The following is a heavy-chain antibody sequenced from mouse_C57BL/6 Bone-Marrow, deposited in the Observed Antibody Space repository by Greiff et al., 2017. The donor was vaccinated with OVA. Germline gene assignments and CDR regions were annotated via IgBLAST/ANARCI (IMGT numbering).Heavy chain of an antibody. Sequence: VQLVESGAELVRPGASVTLSCKASGYTFTDYEMHWVKQTPVHGLEWIGAIDPETGGTAYNQKFKGKAILTADKSSSTAYMELRSLTSEDSAVYYCTRYYSPYDYWGQGTTLTVSS. CDR2: IDPETGGT. D-gene: IGHD2-12*01. CDR1: GYTFTDYE. CDR3: TRYYSPYDY. V-gene: IGHV1-15*01. J-gene: IGHJ2*01.